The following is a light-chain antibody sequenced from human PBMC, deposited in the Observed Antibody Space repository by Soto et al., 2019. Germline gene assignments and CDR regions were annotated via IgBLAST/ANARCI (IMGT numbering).Light chain of an antibody. CDR3: QQLNSFPIP. V-gene: IGKV1-9*01. Sequence: IPLTQSPSSLSASVGDRVTISCRASQGIANFLAWYQQKPGKAPKLLIYGASTLQSGVPSRFSGSGSGTEFTLTISSLQPEDFASYYCQQLNSFPIPFGPGTKVDIK. CDR2: GAS. CDR1: QGIANF. J-gene: IGKJ3*01.